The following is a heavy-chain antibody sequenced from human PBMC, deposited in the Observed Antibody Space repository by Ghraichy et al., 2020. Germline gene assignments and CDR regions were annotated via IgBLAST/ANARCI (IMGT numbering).Heavy chain of an antibody. Sequence: GGSLRLSCAASGFPYNYFGMHWVRQAPGKGLEWVAVIWHDGSKTQYADSVKGRFTISRDNSKNTLDLQMNNLRAEDTAVYYCARDLLYGGVYYYYGMDVWGQGTTVTVSS. CDR1: GFPYNYFG. D-gene: IGHD3-10*01. CDR2: IWHDGSKT. V-gene: IGHV3-33*08. CDR3: ARDLLYGGVYYYYGMDV. J-gene: IGHJ6*02.